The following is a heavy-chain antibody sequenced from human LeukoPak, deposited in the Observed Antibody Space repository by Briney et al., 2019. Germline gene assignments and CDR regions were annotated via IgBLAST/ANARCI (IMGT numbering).Heavy chain of an antibody. J-gene: IGHJ3*02. CDR3: AKTSYSPEMSTVTTGAFDI. V-gene: IGHV3-23*01. D-gene: IGHD4-17*01. CDR1: GFTFSSYA. Sequence: GSLRLSCAASGFTFSSYAMSWVRQAPGKGLEWVSAISGSGGSTYYADSVKGRFTISRDNSKNTLYLQMNSLRAEDTAVYYCAKTSYSPEMSTVTTGAFDIWGQGTMVTVSS. CDR2: ISGSGGST.